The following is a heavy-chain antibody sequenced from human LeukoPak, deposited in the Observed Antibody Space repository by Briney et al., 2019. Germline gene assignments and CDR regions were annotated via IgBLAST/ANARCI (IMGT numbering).Heavy chain of an antibody. CDR2: IWYDGSNK. D-gene: IGHD3-10*01. CDR1: GFTFSTYG. CDR3: ATAPSGSGTFLDY. Sequence: GGSLRLSCAASGFTFSTYGMNWVRQAPGRGLEWVAVIWYDGSNKYYADSVKGRFTISRDNSKNTLYLQMNSLRAEDTAVYYCATAPSGSGTFLDYWGQGTLVTVSS. J-gene: IGHJ4*02. V-gene: IGHV3-33*08.